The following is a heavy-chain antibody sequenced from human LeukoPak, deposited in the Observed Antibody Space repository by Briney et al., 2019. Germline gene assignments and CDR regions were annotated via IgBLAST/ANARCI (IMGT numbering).Heavy chain of an antibody. CDR1: GGSISSGDYY. CDR2: IYYSGST. CDR3: ARAHMITFGGVIVFNWFDP. D-gene: IGHD3-16*02. J-gene: IGHJ5*02. V-gene: IGHV4-30-4*01. Sequence: PSQTLSLTCTVSGGSISSGDYYWSWIRQPPGKGLEWTGYIYYSGSTYYNPSLKSRLTIPVDTSKNQFSLKLSSVTAADTAVYYCARAHMITFGGVIVFNWFDPWGQGTLVTVSS.